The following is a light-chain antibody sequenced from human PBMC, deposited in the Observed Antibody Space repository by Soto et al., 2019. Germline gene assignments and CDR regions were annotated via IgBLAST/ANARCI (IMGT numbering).Light chain of an antibody. CDR2: ATS. CDR1: QSVSSSY. V-gene: IGKV3-20*01. CDR3: QQFGNSLFT. Sequence: EIVLTQPPGTLSLSPGERATLSCRASQSVSSSYLAWYQQKPGQAPRLLIYATSNRATGIPDRFSGSVSGTDFTLTISRLEPEDFAVYFCQQFGNSLFTFGPGTKVDVK. J-gene: IGKJ3*01.